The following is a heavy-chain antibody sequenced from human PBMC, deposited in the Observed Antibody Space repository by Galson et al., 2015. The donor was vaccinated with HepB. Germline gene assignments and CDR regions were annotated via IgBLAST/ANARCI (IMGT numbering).Heavy chain of an antibody. V-gene: IGHV3-49*04. Sequence: SLRLSCAASGFTFGDYAMSWVRQAPGKGLEWVGFIRSKAYGGTTEYAASVKGRFTISRDDSKSIAYLQMNSLKTEDTAVYYCTGGDTAMDPNSFDYWGQGTLVTVSS. CDR1: GFTFGDYA. J-gene: IGHJ4*02. D-gene: IGHD5-18*01. CDR3: TGGDTAMDPNSFDY. CDR2: IRSKAYGGTT.